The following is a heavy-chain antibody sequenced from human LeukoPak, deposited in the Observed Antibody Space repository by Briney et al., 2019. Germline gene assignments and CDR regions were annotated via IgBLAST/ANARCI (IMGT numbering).Heavy chain of an antibody. D-gene: IGHD4-17*01. CDR1: GYTFSSYS. Sequence: ASVKVSCKASGYTFSSYSMNWVRQAPGQGLEWMGWINTNTGNPTYAQGFTGRFVFSLDTSVSTAYLQISSLKAEDTAVYYCARDPGEEYGDYGWYFDLWGRGTLVTVSS. V-gene: IGHV7-4-1*02. J-gene: IGHJ2*01. CDR2: INTNTGNP. CDR3: ARDPGEEYGDYGWYFDL.